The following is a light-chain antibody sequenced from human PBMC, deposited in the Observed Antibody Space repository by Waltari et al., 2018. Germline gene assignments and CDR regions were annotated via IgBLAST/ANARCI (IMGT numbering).Light chain of an antibody. V-gene: IGKV3-20*01. Sequence: EIVLTQSPGTLSLSPGQRATLSCRASQSVPSDTLAWYLQKPGQAPRRRLYGEYSRATGIPDRVSGSGSGTDFTLSISRLEPEDFVLYYCLQYGQQYGSSPGTFGQGTKVEIK. CDR2: GEY. CDR1: QSVPSDT. CDR3: LQYGQQYGSSPGT. J-gene: IGKJ1*01.